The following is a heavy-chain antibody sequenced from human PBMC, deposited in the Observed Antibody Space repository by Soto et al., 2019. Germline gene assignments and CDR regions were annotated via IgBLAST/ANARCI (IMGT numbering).Heavy chain of an antibody. CDR3: ARDQTDSGGYSDS. CDR1: GFPFSSFG. Sequence: QVQLVESGGGVVQPGGSLRLSCEASGFPFSSFGIHWVRQAPGKGLEWLAIIWNDGSNEYYADSVNGRFTISRDNSKNTVYLQVSNLGAEDTAVYFCARDQTDSGGYSDSWGQGTLVTVSS. J-gene: IGHJ4*02. V-gene: IGHV3-33*01. D-gene: IGHD2-15*01. CDR2: IWNDGSNE.